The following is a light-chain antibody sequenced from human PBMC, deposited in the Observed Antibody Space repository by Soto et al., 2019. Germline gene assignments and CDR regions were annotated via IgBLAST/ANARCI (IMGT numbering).Light chain of an antibody. J-gene: IGKJ3*01. Sequence: AIQLTQSPASLSASVGDRVTITCRASQGISSALAWYQQKPGKPTKFLIYDVSNLQSGVPSRFSGSGSRTELTLTISSLQPEDFAIYYCQQFNAYPLSFGHGTKVDIK. CDR2: DVS. CDR3: QQFNAYPLS. V-gene: IGKV1-13*02. CDR1: QGISSA.